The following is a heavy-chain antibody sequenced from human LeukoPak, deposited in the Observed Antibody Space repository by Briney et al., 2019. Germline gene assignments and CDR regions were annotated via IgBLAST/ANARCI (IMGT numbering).Heavy chain of an antibody. Sequence: ASVKVSCKASGYTFTGYYMHWVRQAPGQGLEWMGRINPNSGGTNYAQKFQGRVTMTRDTSISTAYMELSRLRSDGTAVYYCASSYYYDSSGYYGFDYWGQGTLVTVSS. CDR3: ASSYYYDSSGYYGFDY. CDR1: GYTFTGYY. J-gene: IGHJ4*02. V-gene: IGHV1-2*06. D-gene: IGHD3-22*01. CDR2: INPNSGGT.